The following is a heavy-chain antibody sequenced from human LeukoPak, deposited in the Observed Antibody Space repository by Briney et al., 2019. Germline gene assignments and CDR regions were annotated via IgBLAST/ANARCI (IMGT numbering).Heavy chain of an antibody. D-gene: IGHD3-10*01. CDR2: ISSSSSTI. J-gene: IGHJ4*02. Sequence: PGGSLRLSCAASGFTFSSYSMNWVRQAPGKGLEWVSYISSSSSTIYYADSVKGRFTISRDNAKNSLYLQMNSLRAEDTAVYYCARNPVRGVIIKRRYSFDYWGQGTLVTVSS. CDR1: GFTFSSYS. V-gene: IGHV3-48*01. CDR3: ARNPVRGVIIKRRYSFDY.